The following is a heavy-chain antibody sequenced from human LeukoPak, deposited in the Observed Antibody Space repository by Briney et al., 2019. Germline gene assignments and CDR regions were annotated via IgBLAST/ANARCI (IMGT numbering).Heavy chain of an antibody. CDR2: INSDGSDI. V-gene: IGHV3-74*01. D-gene: IGHD3-16*01. J-gene: IGHJ6*02. Sequence: GGSLRLSCVASGFTFSSHWMHWVRQGPGKGLVWVSRINSDGSDISYADSVKGRFTISRDNAKNTLYLQMNSLRAEDTAVYFCARGGGLDVWGQGATVTVSS. CDR3: ARGGGLDV. CDR1: GFTFSSHW.